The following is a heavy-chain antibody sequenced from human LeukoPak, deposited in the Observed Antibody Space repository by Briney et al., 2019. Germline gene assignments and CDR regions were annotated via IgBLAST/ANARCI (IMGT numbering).Heavy chain of an antibody. J-gene: IGHJ4*02. CDR2: IYYSGST. CDR3: ARMGPRFLDGFDY. D-gene: IGHD3-3*01. Sequence: SSETLSLTCTVSGGSIRSSYYYWGWIRQPPGKGLEWIGSIYYSGSTYYNPSLKSRVTISVDTSKNQFSLKLNSVTAADTAVYYCARMGPRFLDGFDYWGQGTLVTVSS. V-gene: IGHV4-39*01. CDR1: GGSIRSSYYY.